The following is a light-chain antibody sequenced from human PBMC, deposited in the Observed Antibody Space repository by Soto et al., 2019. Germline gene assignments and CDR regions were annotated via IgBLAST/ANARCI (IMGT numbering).Light chain of an antibody. CDR2: SVI. CDR3: SSSTRSSTYV. Sequence: QSALAQPASVSASPGQSITISCTGTSSDVGAYNSVSWYQQYPDKAPKLIIYSVIYRVSGVSDRFSGSKSDNTASLTISGLHTEDEADYYCSSSTRSSTYVFGTGTKLTVL. J-gene: IGLJ1*01. V-gene: IGLV2-14*03. CDR1: SSDVGAYNS.